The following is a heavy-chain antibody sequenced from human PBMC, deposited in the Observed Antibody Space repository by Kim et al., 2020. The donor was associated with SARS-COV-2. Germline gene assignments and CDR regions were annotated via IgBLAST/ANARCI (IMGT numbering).Heavy chain of an antibody. CDR3: AKASYGSGSYSYNWFDP. CDR2: IRGSGGST. Sequence: GGSLRLSCAASGFTFSSYAMSWVRQAPGKGLEWVSAIRGSGGSTYYADSVKGRFTISRDNSKNTLYVQMNSLRAEDTAVYYCAKASYGSGSYSYNWFDPWGQGTLVTVSS. D-gene: IGHD3-10*01. CDR1: GFTFSSYA. V-gene: IGHV3-23*01. J-gene: IGHJ5*02.